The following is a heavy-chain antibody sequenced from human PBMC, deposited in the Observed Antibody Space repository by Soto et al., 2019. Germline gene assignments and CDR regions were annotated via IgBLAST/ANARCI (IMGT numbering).Heavy chain of an antibody. Sequence: SETLSLTFRASGGSLSGSYWRGIRQSPGKGLEWLGYVYYTGSTNYSPSLRSRVSISVDTSKNELSLRLSSVTAADTAVYFCARSVAVPGAHIDYWGQGTQVTVS. CDR3: ARSVAVPGAHIDY. CDR2: VYYTGST. CDR1: GGSLSGSY. V-gene: IGHV4-59*01. D-gene: IGHD6-19*01. J-gene: IGHJ4*02.